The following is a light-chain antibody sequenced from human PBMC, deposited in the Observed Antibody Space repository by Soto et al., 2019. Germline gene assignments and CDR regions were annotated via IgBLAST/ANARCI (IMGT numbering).Light chain of an antibody. CDR2: GVS. J-gene: IGKJ5*01. CDR3: HQYGSSPMT. V-gene: IGKV3-20*01. Sequence: ETVLTQSQGTLSLSPGERATLSCRASQSVTSTHLAWYQQKPGQAPRLLIYGVSSRATGIPGRFSGSGSGTDFTLTISRLEPEDFAVYYCHQYGSSPMTFGQGTRLEIK. CDR1: QSVTSTH.